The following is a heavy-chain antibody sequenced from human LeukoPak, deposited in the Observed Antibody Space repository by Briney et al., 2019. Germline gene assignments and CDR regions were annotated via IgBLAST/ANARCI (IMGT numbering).Heavy chain of an antibody. CDR1: GGSFSGHY. D-gene: IGHD2-15*01. CDR3: ARGGIVVVVPFDY. J-gene: IGHJ4*02. V-gene: IGHV4-34*01. Sequence: SETLSLTCAVYGGSFSGHYWSWIRQPPGKGLEWIGEINHSGSTNYNPSLKSRVTISVDTSKNQFSLKLSSVTAADTAVYYCARGGIVVVVPFDYWGQGTLVTVSS. CDR2: INHSGST.